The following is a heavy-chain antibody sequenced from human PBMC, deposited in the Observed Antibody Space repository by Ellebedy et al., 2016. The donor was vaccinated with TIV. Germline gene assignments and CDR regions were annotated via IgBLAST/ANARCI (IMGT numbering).Heavy chain of an antibody. D-gene: IGHD4-17*01. CDR2: IYYSGST. Sequence: SETLSLXXTVSGGSISSVGYYWSWIRQHPGKGLEWIGYIYYSGSTYYNPSLKSRVTISVDTSKNQFSLKLSSVTAADTAVYYCARSFAGTVTDYYYYYMDVWGKGTTVTVSS. CDR3: ARSFAGTVTDYYYYYMDV. CDR1: GGSISSVGYY. V-gene: IGHV4-31*03. J-gene: IGHJ6*03.